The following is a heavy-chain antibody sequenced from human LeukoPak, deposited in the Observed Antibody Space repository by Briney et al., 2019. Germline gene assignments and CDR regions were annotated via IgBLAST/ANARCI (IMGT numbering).Heavy chain of an antibody. V-gene: IGHV1-2*02. J-gene: IGHJ4*02. D-gene: IGHD2-15*01. CDR1: GYTFTGYY. CDR3: ARDETLLDLISACFDY. Sequence: GASVKVSCKASGYTFTGYYMHWVRQAPGQGLEWMGWINPNSGGTNYAQKLQGRVTMTTDTSTSTAYMELRSLRSDDTAVYYCARDETLLDLISACFDYWGQGTLVTVSS. CDR2: INPNSGGT.